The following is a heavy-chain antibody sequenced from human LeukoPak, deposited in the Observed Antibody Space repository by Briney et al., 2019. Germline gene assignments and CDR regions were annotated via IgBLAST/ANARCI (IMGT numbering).Heavy chain of an antibody. CDR1: GFTFRNYW. D-gene: IGHD4-17*01. V-gene: IGHV3-74*01. CDR2: ISSDESST. J-gene: IGHJ4*02. Sequence: GGSPRLSGAASGFTFRNYWRNWVRQAPGKGLVWVSRISSDESSTTYADSVKGRFTISRDNAKNTLYLQLNSLRAEDTAVYYCAKDLCGDYDFDCWGRGTLVTVSS. CDR3: AKDLCGDYDFDC.